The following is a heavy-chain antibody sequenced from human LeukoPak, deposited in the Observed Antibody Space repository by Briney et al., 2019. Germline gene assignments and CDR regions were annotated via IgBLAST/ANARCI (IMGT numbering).Heavy chain of an antibody. CDR2: ISSSSNYI. CDR3: ARDVGASAPDAFDI. D-gene: IGHD1-26*01. J-gene: IGHJ3*02. V-gene: IGHV3-21*01. Sequence: PGGSLRLSCAASGFTFSTYNMSWVRQAPGKGLEWVSPISSSSNYIYYADSVKGRFTISRDNAKNSLYLQMNSLRAEDTDVHYCARDVGASAPDAFDIWGQGTMVTVSS. CDR1: GFTFSTYN.